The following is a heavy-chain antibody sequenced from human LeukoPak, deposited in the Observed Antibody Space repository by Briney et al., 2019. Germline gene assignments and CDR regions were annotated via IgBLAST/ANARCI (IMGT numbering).Heavy chain of an antibody. CDR1: SGSFSGYY. CDR3: ARGRGRGRYSGYDKANYYYGMDV. V-gene: IGHV4-34*01. CDR2: INHSGST. Sequence: PSETLSLTCAVYSGSFSGYYWSWIRQPPGKGLEWIGEINHSGSTNYNPSLKSRVTISVDTSKNQFSLKLSSVTAADTAVYYCARGRGRGRYSGYDKANYYYGMDVWGQGTTVTVSS. J-gene: IGHJ6*02. D-gene: IGHD5-12*01.